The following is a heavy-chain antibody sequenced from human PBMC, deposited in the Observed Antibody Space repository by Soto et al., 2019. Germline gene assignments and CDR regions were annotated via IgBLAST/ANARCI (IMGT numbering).Heavy chain of an antibody. CDR1: GDSVSSNSAT. J-gene: IGHJ3*02. D-gene: IGHD3-10*01. CDR2: TYYRSQWHN. V-gene: IGHV6-1*01. CDR3: ARERGFLSEALDI. Sequence: SQTLSLTCGVSGDSVSSNSATWNWIRQSPSRGLEWLGRTYYRSQWHNEYEESVKSRITINPDTSKNQFSLQLNSMSPEDTAVYSCARERGFLSEALDIWGRGTMVTV.